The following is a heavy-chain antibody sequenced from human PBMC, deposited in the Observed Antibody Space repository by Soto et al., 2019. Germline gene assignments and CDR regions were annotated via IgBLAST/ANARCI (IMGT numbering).Heavy chain of an antibody. D-gene: IGHD3-22*01. CDR2: INPGNDNA. V-gene: IGHV1-3*01. CDR3: ARGGYFDSSNYLAY. CDR1: GYTFTRYG. J-gene: IGHJ4*02. Sequence: ASVKVSCKASGYTFTRYGINWVRQAPGRGLEWMGWINPGNDNAKYSQQFQGRVIIDRDTSASTAYMELSSLRPEDTAVYYCARGGYFDSSNYLAYWGLGTLVTVSS.